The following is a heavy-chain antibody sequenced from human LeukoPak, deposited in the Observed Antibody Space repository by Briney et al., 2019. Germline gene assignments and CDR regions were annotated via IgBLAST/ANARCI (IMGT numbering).Heavy chain of an antibody. D-gene: IGHD3-10*01. CDR1: GYTFTGYY. CDR3: ARASEWFGEPSFDY. J-gene: IGHJ4*02. CDR2: INPNSGGT. Sequence: ASVKVSCKASGYTFTGYYMHWVRQAPGQGLEWMGWINPNSGGTNYAQKFQGRVTMTRDTSISTVYMELSRLRSDDTAVYYCARASEWFGEPSFDYWGQGTLVTVSS. V-gene: IGHV1-2*02.